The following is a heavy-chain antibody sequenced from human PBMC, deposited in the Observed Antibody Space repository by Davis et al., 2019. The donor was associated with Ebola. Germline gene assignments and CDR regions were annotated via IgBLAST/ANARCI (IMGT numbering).Heavy chain of an antibody. CDR1: GYTFTGYY. V-gene: IGHV1-2*02. D-gene: IGHD2-15*01. CDR2: INPNSGGT. CDR3: ARGHVVVVAATRTYYYYGMDV. J-gene: IGHJ6*02. Sequence: ASVKVSCKASGYTFTGYYMHWVRQAPGQGLEWMGWINPNSGGTNYAQKFQGRVTMTRDTSISTAYMELSRLRSDDTAVYYCARGHVVVVAATRTYYYYGMDVWGQGTTVTVSS.